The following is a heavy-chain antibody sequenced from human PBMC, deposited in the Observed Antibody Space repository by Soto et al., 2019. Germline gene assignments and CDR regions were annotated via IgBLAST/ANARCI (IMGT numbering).Heavy chain of an antibody. CDR3: ARITGTEDGYYYYGMDV. D-gene: IGHD1-20*01. V-gene: IGHV4-61*08. J-gene: IGHJ6*02. Sequence: PSETLSLTCAVSGGSISSGGYSWSWIRQPPGKGLEWIGYIYYSGSTNYNPSLKSRVTISVDTSKNQFSLKLSSVTAADTAVYYCARITGTEDGYYYYGMDVWGQGTTVTVSS. CDR1: GGSISSGGYS. CDR2: IYYSGST.